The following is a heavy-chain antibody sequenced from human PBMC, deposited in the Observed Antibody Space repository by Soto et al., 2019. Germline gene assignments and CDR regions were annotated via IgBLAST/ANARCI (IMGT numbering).Heavy chain of an antibody. D-gene: IGHD6-13*01. V-gene: IGHV4-39*01. CDR3: ASQSGIAAVVKYHFDY. CDR2: IYYSGST. CDR1: GGSISSSSYY. J-gene: IGHJ4*02. Sequence: QLQLQESGPGLVKPSETLSLTCTVSGGSISSSSYYWGWIRQPPGKGLEWIGSIYYSGSTYYNPSLKSRVTISVDTSKTQFSRKLSSVTAADTAVYYCASQSGIAAVVKYHFDYWGQGTLVTVPS.